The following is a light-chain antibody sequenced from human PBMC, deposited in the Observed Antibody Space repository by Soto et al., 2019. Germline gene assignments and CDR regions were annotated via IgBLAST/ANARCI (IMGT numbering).Light chain of an antibody. J-gene: IGKJ1*01. CDR1: QSVSSSY. CDR3: QQYGSSPRT. V-gene: IGKV3-20*01. CDR2: GAS. Sequence: EIVLTKSPGTLSLSPGERATLSCRASQSVSSSYLAWYQQKPGQPPSLLMYGASRRATGIPERFSGSGSGTDFTLTISRLEPEDFAVYYCQQYGSSPRTFGKGTKVEIK.